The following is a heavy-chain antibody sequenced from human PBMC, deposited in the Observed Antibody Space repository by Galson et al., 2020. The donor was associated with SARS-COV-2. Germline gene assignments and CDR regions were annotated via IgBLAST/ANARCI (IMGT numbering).Heavy chain of an antibody. D-gene: IGHD3-3*01. CDR2: IYTSGST. CDR3: AGGRITIFGVVTNFDY. CDR1: GGSISSYY. J-gene: IGHJ4*02. Sequence: ETSETLSLTCTVSGGSISSYYWSWIRQPAGKGLEWIGRIYTSGSTNYNPSLKSRVTMSVDTSKNQFSLKLSSVTAADTAVYYCAGGRITIFGVVTNFDYWGQGTLVTVSS. V-gene: IGHV4-4*07.